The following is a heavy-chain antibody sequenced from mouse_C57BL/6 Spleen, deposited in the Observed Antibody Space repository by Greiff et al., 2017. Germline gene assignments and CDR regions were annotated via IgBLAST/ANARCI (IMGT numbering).Heavy chain of an antibody. CDR3: ARDQDGYGVWFAY. V-gene: IGHV3-6*01. J-gene: IGHJ3*01. CDR2: ISYDGSN. D-gene: IGHD2-2*01. CDR1: GYSITSGYY. Sequence: EVKLQESGPGLVKPSQSLSLTCSVTGYSITSGYYWNWIRQFPGNKLEWMGYISYDGSNNYNPSLKNRISITRDTSKNQFFLKLNSVTTEDTATYYCARDQDGYGVWFAYWGQGTLVTVSA.